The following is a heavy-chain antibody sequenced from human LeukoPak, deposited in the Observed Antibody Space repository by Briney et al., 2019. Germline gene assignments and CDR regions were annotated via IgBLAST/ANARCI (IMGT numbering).Heavy chain of an antibody. D-gene: IGHD3-10*01. J-gene: IGHJ4*02. CDR2: ISGSGGST. CDR3: AKARGGSGSYYNPLFDY. Sequence: GGSLRLSCAASEFTLSSYAMSWVRQAPRKGLEWVSAISGSGGSTDDADSVKGRFTISRDNSKNTLYLQMNSLRAEDTAVYYCAKARGGSGSYYNPLFDYWGPGTLVTVSS. V-gene: IGHV3-23*01. CDR1: EFTLSSYA.